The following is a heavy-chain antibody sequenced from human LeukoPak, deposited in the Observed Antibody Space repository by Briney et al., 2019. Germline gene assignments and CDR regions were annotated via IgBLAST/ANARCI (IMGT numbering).Heavy chain of an antibody. D-gene: IGHD3-3*01. Sequence: SESLSLTCAVYGGSFSGYYWSWIRQLPGKGLEWIGEINHSGSTNYNPSLKSRVTISVDTSKNQFSLKLSSVTAADTAVYYCARGRLRSRFDYWGQGTLVTVSS. J-gene: IGHJ4*02. V-gene: IGHV4-34*01. CDR1: GGSFSGYY. CDR2: INHSGST. CDR3: ARGRLRSRFDY.